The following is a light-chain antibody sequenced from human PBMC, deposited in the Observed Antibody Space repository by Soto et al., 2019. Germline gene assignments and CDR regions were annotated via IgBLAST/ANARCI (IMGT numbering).Light chain of an antibody. CDR2: DAS. CDR3: QQYNSYSWT. Sequence: DIQVTQSPSTLSASVGDRVTITCRASQSISSWLAWYQQKSGKAPKVLIYDASRLESGVPSRFSGSGSGTEFTLTISSLQPDDFATYYCQQYNSYSWTFGQGTKVEIK. V-gene: IGKV1-5*01. J-gene: IGKJ1*01. CDR1: QSISSW.